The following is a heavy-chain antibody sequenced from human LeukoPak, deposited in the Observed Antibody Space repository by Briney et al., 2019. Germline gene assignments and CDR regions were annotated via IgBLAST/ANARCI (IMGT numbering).Heavy chain of an antibody. CDR2: IIPIFGTA. CDR3: ARDFRYSGYDL. Sequence: ASVKVSCKASGGTFSSYAISWVRQAPGQGLEWMRGIIPIFGTANYAQKFQGRVTITADRSTSTAYMELSSLRSEDTAVYYCARDFRYSGYDLWGQGTLVTVSS. V-gene: IGHV1-69*06. D-gene: IGHD5-12*01. CDR1: GGTFSSYA. J-gene: IGHJ4*02.